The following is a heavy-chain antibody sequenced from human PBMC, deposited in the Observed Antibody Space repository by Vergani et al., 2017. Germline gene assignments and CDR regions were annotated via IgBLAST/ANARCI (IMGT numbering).Heavy chain of an antibody. V-gene: IGHV1-2*02. CDR1: GYTLTGYY. CDR2: INPNSGGT. Sequence: QVQLVQSGAEVKKPGASVKVSCKASGYTLTGYYMHWVRQASGQGLEWMGWINPNSGGTNYAQKFQSRVTMTRDTSISTAYMELSRLRSDDTAVYYCARGGEDIVVVFPFDYWGQGTLVTVSS. CDR3: ARGGEDIVVVFPFDY. D-gene: IGHD2-15*01. J-gene: IGHJ4*02.